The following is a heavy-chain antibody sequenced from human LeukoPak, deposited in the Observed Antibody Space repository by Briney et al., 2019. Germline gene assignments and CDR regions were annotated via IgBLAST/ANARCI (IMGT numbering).Heavy chain of an antibody. J-gene: IGHJ4*02. CDR2: IHYSGST. Sequence: PSETLSLTCTVSGGSVSGYYWSWIWQPPGKGLEWIGYIHYSGSTNYNPSLKSRVTISVDTSKNQFSLKLSSVTAADTAIYYCARGGSKQWLVDDSWGQGTLVTVSS. V-gene: IGHV4-59*02. CDR1: GGSVSGYY. D-gene: IGHD6-19*01. CDR3: ARGGSKQWLVDDS.